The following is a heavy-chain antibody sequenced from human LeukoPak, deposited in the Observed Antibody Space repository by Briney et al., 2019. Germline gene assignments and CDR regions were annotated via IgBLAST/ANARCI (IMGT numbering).Heavy chain of an antibody. J-gene: IGHJ4*02. D-gene: IGHD6-19*01. V-gene: IGHV3-7*03. CDR3: VGGIGWQPDY. Sequence: PGGSLRLSCAASAGFTFSDYWMNWVRQAPGKGLEWVAIISQDGREKLYVDSVKGRFTISRDNAKNSLYLQINSLRAEDTAVYYCVGGIGWQPDYWGQGTLVTVSS. CDR2: ISQDGREK. CDR1: AGFTFSDYW.